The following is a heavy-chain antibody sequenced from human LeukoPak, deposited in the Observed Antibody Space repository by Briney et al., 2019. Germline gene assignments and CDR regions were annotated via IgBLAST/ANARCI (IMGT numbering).Heavy chain of an antibody. CDR1: GFIFRNYA. CDR2: ITGSGDTT. D-gene: IGHD3-9*01. Sequence: GGSLRLSCAASGFIFRNYAMRWVRQAPGKGLEWVSAITGSGDTTYYADSVKGRFTVSRDNSKNTLYVEMNTLRAEDTAVYYCAKWGDYDILTGYYVSDFWGQGTLVTVSS. CDR3: AKWGDYDILTGYYVSDF. J-gene: IGHJ4*02. V-gene: IGHV3-23*01.